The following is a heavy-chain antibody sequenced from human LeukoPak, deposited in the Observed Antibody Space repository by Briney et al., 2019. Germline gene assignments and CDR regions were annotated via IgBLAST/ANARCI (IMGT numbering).Heavy chain of an antibody. CDR2: ISYDGSNK. CDR1: GFTFSAYA. Sequence: GGSLRLSCAATGFTFSAYALHWVRQAPVKGLEWVAGISYDGSNKYYADSVKGRFTISRDNSKNTLYLQMNSLRGEDTALYYCARDLVYYDSSGPFDYWGQGTLVTVSS. J-gene: IGHJ4*02. D-gene: IGHD3-22*01. CDR3: ARDLVYYDSSGPFDY. V-gene: IGHV3-30*04.